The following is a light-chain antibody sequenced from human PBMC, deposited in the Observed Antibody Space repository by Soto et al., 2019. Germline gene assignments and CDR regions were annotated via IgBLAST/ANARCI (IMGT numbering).Light chain of an antibody. J-gene: IGKJ1*01. CDR3: QQYDSNSWT. Sequence: DIELTQSPSTLSASVGDRVTITCRASPSVGSWLAWYQQKPGKAPTLLIYRASSLQSGIPATFSGRGSGTEFTLTISSLQPDDFATYYCQQYDSNSWTFGQGTKVDVK. CDR2: RAS. CDR1: PSVGSW. V-gene: IGKV1-5*03.